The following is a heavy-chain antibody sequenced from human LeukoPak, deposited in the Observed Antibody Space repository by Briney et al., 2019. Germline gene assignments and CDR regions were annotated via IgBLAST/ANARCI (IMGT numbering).Heavy chain of an antibody. CDR3: ARTLAFGGVHAP. J-gene: IGHJ5*02. CDR1: GFTFSTYW. D-gene: IGHD3-16*01. Sequence: GGSLRLSCATSGFTFSTYWMSWVRQAPGQGLEWVANIKQDGSEKYYADSVTGRFTISRDNAKNLLYLQMNSLRVEDTAVYYCARTLAFGGVHAPWGQGTLVTVSS. CDR2: IKQDGSEK. V-gene: IGHV3-7*01.